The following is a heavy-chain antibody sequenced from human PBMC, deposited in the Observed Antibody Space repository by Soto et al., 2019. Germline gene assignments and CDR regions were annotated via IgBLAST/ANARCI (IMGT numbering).Heavy chain of an antibody. CDR2: IIPIFGTA. CDR1: GGTFSSYA. Sequence: QVQLVQSGAEVKKPGSSVKVSCKASGGTFSSYAISWVRQAPGQGLEWMGGIIPIFGTANYAQKFQGRVTITADESTSTAYMELSSLRSEDTAMYYCARVLRGYSSSLNWFDPWGQGTLVTVSS. D-gene: IGHD6-13*01. CDR3: ARVLRGYSSSLNWFDP. V-gene: IGHV1-69*01. J-gene: IGHJ5*02.